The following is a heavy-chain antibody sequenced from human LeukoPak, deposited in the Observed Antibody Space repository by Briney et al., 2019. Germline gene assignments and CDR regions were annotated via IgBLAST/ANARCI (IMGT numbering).Heavy chain of an antibody. J-gene: IGHJ4*02. CDR2: IKQDGSEK. Sequence: GGSLRLSCAASGFTFSSYWMSWVRQAPGKGLEWVANIKQDGSEKYYVDSVKGRFTISRDNAKNSLYLQMNSLRAEDTAVYYCATESHYYDSSGYDGGGYYWGQGTLVTVSS. CDR1: GFTFSSYW. V-gene: IGHV3-7*01. CDR3: ATESHYYDSSGYDGGGYY. D-gene: IGHD3-22*01.